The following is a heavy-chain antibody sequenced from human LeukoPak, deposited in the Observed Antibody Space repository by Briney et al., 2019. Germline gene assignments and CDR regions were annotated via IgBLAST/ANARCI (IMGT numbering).Heavy chain of an antibody. D-gene: IGHD1-1*01. Sequence: GGSLRLSCAASGFTVSRNYMSWDRQAPGKGLEWVSVSYSGGDTYYPDSVKGRFTVSRDNPKNTVYLQMNSLRAEDTAVYFCARSPVLDRNDWSFADWGQGTLVTVSS. V-gene: IGHV3-53*01. CDR3: ARSPVLDRNDWSFAD. J-gene: IGHJ4*02. CDR1: GFTVSRNY. CDR2: SYSGGDT.